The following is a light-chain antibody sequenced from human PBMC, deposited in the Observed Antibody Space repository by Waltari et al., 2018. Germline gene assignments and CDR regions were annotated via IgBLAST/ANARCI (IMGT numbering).Light chain of an antibody. J-gene: IGLJ3*02. CDR1: SSAIGSYDI. V-gene: IGLV2-23*02. CDR2: DVS. CDR3: CSYAGNYVWV. Sequence: QSALTQPAAVSGSPGQSVTISCTGASSAIGSYDIVSWYQQHPGNAPKLVISDVSKRPSGVSDRFSGSKSGDTASLTISGLQFEDEADYYCCSYAGNYVWVFGGGTRLTVL.